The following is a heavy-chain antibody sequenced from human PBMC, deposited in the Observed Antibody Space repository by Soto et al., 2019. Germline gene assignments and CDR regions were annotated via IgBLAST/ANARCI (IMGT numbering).Heavy chain of an antibody. D-gene: IGHD5-18*01. Sequence: ASVKVSCKASGYTFTSYDINWVRQATGQGLEWMGWMNPNSGNTGYAQKFQGRVTMTRNTSISTAYMELSSLRSEDTAVYYCARATGYSYGYLRDYYMDVWGKGTTVTVSS. CDR2: MNPNSGNT. CDR3: ARATGYSYGYLRDYYMDV. CDR1: GYTFTSYD. J-gene: IGHJ6*03. V-gene: IGHV1-8*01.